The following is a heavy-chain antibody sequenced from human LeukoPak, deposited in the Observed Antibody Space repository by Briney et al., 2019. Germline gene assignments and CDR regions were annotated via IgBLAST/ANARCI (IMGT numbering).Heavy chain of an antibody. J-gene: IGHJ6*02. V-gene: IGHV3-13*01. CDR3: AREWRGIASHFHGMDV. Sequence: GGSLRLSCVASGFSFSTYDMYWVRQAAGRGLEWVSALGTNGDAYYLGSVRGRFTISRENVKNSLYLQMNSLGVEDTAVYYCAREWRGIASHFHGMDVWGQGTTVTVSS. CDR2: LGTNGDA. D-gene: IGHD6-6*01. CDR1: GFSFSTYD.